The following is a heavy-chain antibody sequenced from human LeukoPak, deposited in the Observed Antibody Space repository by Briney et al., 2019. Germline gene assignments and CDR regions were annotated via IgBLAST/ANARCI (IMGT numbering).Heavy chain of an antibody. Sequence: GGSLRLSCAASGFTFSGYSMNWVRQAPGKGLEWVSFISSSSSSIYYADSVKGRFTISRDNSKNTLYLQMNSLRAEDTAVYYCAKEGTPVGTTFYYGIDVWGQGTTVTVSS. CDR1: GFTFSGYS. J-gene: IGHJ6*02. CDR2: ISSSSSSI. V-gene: IGHV3-21*01. D-gene: IGHD2/OR15-2a*01. CDR3: AKEGTPVGTTFYYGIDV.